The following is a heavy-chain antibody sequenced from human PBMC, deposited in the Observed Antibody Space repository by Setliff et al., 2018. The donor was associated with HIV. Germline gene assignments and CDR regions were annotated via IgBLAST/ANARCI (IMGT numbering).Heavy chain of an antibody. D-gene: IGHD3-10*01. Sequence: SETLSLTCTVSGGSISSSSYYWGWIRQPPGKGLEWIGSIYTSGITDYNPSLKSRVTISGDTSKNQFSLKLSSVTAADTAAYYCARDRRGYYYGSGSCYMDVWGTGTTVTVSS. CDR1: GGSISSSSYY. CDR2: IYTSGIT. V-gene: IGHV4-39*02. J-gene: IGHJ6*03. CDR3: ARDRRGYYYGSGSCYMDV.